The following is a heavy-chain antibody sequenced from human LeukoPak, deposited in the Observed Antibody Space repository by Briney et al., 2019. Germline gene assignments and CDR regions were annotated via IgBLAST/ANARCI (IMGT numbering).Heavy chain of an antibody. CDR1: GFTFGNYW. J-gene: IGHJ4*02. D-gene: IGHD3-22*01. CDR2: IKHDGSEK. Sequence: GGSLRLSCTASGFTFGNYWMSWVRQTPGKGLEWVANIKHDGSEKYYADSVKGRFSIFRDNAKTSVYLQLNSLRGEDTAVYFCAREIRSRNYEESTGYFNYWGQGTLVTVSS. CDR3: AREIRSRNYEESTGYFNY. V-gene: IGHV3-7*03.